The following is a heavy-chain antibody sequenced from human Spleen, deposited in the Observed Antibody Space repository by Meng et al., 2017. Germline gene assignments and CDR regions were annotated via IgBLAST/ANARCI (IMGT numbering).Heavy chain of an antibody. Sequence: GSLRLSCTVSGGSISSGGYYWSWIRQPPGKGLEWIGYIYYSGSPNYNPSLNSRVTISVDTSKNQFSLKLSSVTAADTAVYYCAALIAVAGTFDYWGQGTLVTVSS. V-gene: IGHV4-61*08. CDR3: AALIAVAGTFDY. CDR1: GGSISSGGYY. CDR2: IYYSGSP. D-gene: IGHD6-19*01. J-gene: IGHJ4*02.